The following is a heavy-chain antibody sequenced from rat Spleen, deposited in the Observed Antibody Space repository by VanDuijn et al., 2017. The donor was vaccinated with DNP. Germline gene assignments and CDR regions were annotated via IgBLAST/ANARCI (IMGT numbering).Heavy chain of an antibody. V-gene: IGHV5-22*01. CDR2: ILFDGSNP. D-gene: IGHD1-11*01. CDR3: AKAGGYSPWYFDY. Sequence: EVQLVESGGGLVQPGGSLKLSCAASGFTFSDYNMAWVRQAPKKGLEWVAFILFDGSNPSYGDSVKGRFTILIDNAKSTLYLQMSSLRSEDTATYYCAKAGGYSPWYFDYWGQGVMVTVSS. J-gene: IGHJ2*01. CDR1: GFTFSDYN.